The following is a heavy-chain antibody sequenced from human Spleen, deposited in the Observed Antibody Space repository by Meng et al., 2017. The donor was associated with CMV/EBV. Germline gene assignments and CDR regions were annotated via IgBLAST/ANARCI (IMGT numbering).Heavy chain of an antibody. D-gene: IGHD5-18*01. CDR2: ISYDGSNK. CDR1: GFTFSSYA. J-gene: IGHJ4*02. CDR3: ARDGYSYVNFDY. V-gene: IGHV3-30-3*01. Sequence: QRRLVWSGGGVVQPGRSLRLACAASGFTFSSYAMPWVRQAPGKGLEWVAVISYDGSNKYYADSVTGRFTISRDNSKNTLYLQMNSLRAEDTAVYYCARDGYSYVNFDYWGQGTLVTVSS.